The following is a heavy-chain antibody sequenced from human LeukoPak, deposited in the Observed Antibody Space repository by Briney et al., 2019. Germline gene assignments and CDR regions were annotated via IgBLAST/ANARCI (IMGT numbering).Heavy chain of an antibody. Sequence: ASVKVSCKASGGTFSSYAISWVRQAPGQGLEWMGGIIPISGTANYAQKFQGRVTITADESTSTAYMELSSLRSEDTAVYYCARGWVDPSPGSYYYYYMDVWGKGTTVTVSS. D-gene: IGHD3-16*01. V-gene: IGHV1-69*01. CDR2: IIPISGTA. J-gene: IGHJ6*03. CDR1: GGTFSSYA. CDR3: ARGWVDPSPGSYYYYYMDV.